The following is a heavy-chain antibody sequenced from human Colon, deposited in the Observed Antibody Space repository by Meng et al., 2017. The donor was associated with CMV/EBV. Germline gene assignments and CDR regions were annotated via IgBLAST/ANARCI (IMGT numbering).Heavy chain of an antibody. D-gene: IGHD3-3*01. CDR2: IYYSGST. CDR3: ARRLWSGYPFDY. V-gene: IGHV4-61*01. Sequence: VSGAPGSRGSYYWNWIRQYPGKGLEWIGDIYYSGSTRYNPSLESRVTISADTSKNQFSLKLTSVTAADTAVYYCARRLWSGYPFDYWGPGTLVTVSS. CDR1: GAPGSRGSYY. J-gene: IGHJ4*02.